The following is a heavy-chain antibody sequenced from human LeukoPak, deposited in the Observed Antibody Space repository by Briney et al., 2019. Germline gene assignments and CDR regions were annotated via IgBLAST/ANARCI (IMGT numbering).Heavy chain of an antibody. CDR1: GFTFSSYG. Sequence: GGSLRLSCAASGFTFSSYGMHWARQAPGKGLEWVAVISYDGSNKYYADSVKGRFTISRDNSKNTLYLQMNSLRAEDTAVYYCAKSHPEWLVPAALDYWGQGTLVTVSS. D-gene: IGHD6-19*01. CDR2: ISYDGSNK. J-gene: IGHJ4*02. CDR3: AKSHPEWLVPAALDY. V-gene: IGHV3-30*18.